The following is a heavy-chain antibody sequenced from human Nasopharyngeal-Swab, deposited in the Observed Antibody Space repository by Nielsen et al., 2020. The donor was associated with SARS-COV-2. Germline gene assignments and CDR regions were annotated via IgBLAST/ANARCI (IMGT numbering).Heavy chain of an antibody. J-gene: IGHJ6*03. V-gene: IGHV3-48*01. CDR1: GFTFSSYS. CDR2: ISSSSSTI. CDR3: ATKVVPAAEYYYYYYMDV. Sequence: GESLKISCAASGFTFSSYSMNWVRQAPGKGLEWVSYISSSSSTIYYADSVKGRLTISRDNAKNSLYLQMNSLRAEDTAVYYCATKVVPAAEYYYYYYMDVWGKGTTVTVSS. D-gene: IGHD2-2*01.